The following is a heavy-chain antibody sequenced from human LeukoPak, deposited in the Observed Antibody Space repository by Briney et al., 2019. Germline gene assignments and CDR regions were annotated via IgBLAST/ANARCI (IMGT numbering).Heavy chain of an antibody. J-gene: IGHJ4*02. CDR1: GDTFTKYG. V-gene: IGHV3-7*02. D-gene: IGHD5-12*01. Sequence: ASVKVSCKTPGDTFTKYGINWVRQAPGQGLEWVANINQDGNEKYHVDSVKGRFTISRDNAKKSVYLQMNSLRAEDTAVYYCAKARYSGYDWGDYWGQGTLVTVSS. CDR3: AKARYSGYDWGDY. CDR2: INQDGNEK.